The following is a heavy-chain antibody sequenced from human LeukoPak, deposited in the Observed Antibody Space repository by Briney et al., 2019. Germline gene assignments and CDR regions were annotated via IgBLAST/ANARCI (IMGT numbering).Heavy chain of an antibody. V-gene: IGHV4-59*08. Sequence: SEALSLTCTVSGGSISSYYWSWIRQPPGKGLEWIGYIYYSGSTNYNPSLKSRVTISVDTSKNQFSLKLSSVTAADTAVYYCARHENGDYVDYWGQGTLVTVSS. CDR1: GGSISSYY. CDR2: IYYSGST. J-gene: IGHJ4*02. CDR3: ARHENGDYVDY. D-gene: IGHD4-17*01.